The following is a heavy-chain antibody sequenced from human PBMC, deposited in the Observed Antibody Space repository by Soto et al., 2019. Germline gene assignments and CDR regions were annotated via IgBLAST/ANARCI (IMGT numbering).Heavy chain of an antibody. CDR1: GFTFTRYS. V-gene: IGHV3-21*06. CDR3: ARESEDLTSNFDY. CDR2: ISSTTNYI. Sequence: LRLSCAASGFTFTRYSMNWVRQAPGKGLEWVSSISSTTNYIYYGDSMKGRFTISRDNAKNSPYLEMNSLRAEDTAVYYCARESEDLTSNFDYWGQGTLVTVSS. J-gene: IGHJ4*02.